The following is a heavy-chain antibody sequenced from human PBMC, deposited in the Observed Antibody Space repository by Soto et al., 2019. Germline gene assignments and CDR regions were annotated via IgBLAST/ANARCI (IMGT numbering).Heavy chain of an antibody. D-gene: IGHD2-2*01. V-gene: IGHV1-69*06. CDR2: IIPLSATT. J-gene: IGHJ6*02. CDR3: ARGFGDRGIGVVPAANTWYYGMDV. CDR1: GGTLSNNA. Sequence: QVQLVQSGTEVKKPGSSVKVSCKASGGTLSNNAISWVRQAPGQGLEWMGGIIPLSATTNYAQKFQGRVKIRADRSTSTAYMELSSLTSEDTAVYYCARGFGDRGIGVVPAANTWYYGMDVWGQGTTVTVSS.